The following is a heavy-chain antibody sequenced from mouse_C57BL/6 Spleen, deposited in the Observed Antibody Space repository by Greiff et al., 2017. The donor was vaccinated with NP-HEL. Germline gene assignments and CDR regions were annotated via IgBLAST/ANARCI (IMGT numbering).Heavy chain of an antibody. J-gene: IGHJ2*01. Sequence: EVKLMESGGGLVQPGGSMKLSCVASGFTFSNYWMNWVRQSPEKGLEWVAQIRLKSDNYATHYAESVKGRFTISRDDSKSSVYLQMNNLRAEDTGIYYCTALTEFDYWGQGTTLTVSS. V-gene: IGHV6-3*01. CDR1: GFTFSNYW. CDR3: TALTEFDY. CDR2: IRLKSDNYAT. D-gene: IGHD1-1*01.